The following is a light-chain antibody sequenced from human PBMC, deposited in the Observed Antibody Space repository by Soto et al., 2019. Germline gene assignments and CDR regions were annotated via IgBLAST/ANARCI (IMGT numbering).Light chain of an antibody. Sequence: DIQMTQSPSTLSGSVGDRVTITCRASQTISSWLAWYQQKPGKAPKLLIYKASTLKSGVPSRFSGSGSGTEFILTISSLQPDDFATYYCQRYNSYSEAFGQGTKVDIK. V-gene: IGKV1-5*03. CDR2: KAS. CDR1: QTISSW. CDR3: QRYNSYSEA. J-gene: IGKJ1*01.